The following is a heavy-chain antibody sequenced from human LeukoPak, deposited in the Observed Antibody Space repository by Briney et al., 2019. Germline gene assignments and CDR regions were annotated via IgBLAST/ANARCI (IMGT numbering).Heavy chain of an antibody. V-gene: IGHV1-69*06. D-gene: IGHD3-16*01. CDR1: GGTFSSYA. J-gene: IGHJ3*02. Sequence: GASVKVSCKASGGTFSSYAISWVRQPPGQGLEWMGGIIPIFGTANYAQKFQGRVTITADKSTSTAYMELSSLRSEDTAVYYCASWGGVSTFDAFDIWGQGTMVTVSS. CDR2: IIPIFGTA. CDR3: ASWGGVSTFDAFDI.